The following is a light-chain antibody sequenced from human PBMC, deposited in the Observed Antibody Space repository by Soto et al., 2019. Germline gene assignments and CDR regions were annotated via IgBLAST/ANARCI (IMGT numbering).Light chain of an antibody. CDR1: QSVSNNY. Sequence: EIVLTQSPXTLXXXXGXXXTXXCXXXQSVSNNYLAWYQQKPGQAPRLLIYGASNRATGIPDRFSGSGSGTDFTLTISSLEPEDFAVYYCQQRGNGPPWTFGQGTKV. CDR3: QQRGNGPPWT. CDR2: GAS. J-gene: IGKJ1*01. V-gene: IGKV3D-20*02.